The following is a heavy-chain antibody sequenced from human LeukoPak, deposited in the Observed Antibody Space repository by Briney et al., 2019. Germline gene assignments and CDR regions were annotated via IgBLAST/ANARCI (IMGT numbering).Heavy chain of an antibody. CDR2: IKQDGSEK. J-gene: IGHJ4*02. Sequence: GGSLRLSCAASGFTFSSYRMSWVRQAPGKGLEWVANIKQDGSEKYYVDSVKGRFTISRDNAKNSLYLQMNSLRAEDTAVYYCAREYGGNSGNFDYWGQGTLVTVSS. CDR3: AREYGGNSGNFDY. V-gene: IGHV3-7*01. CDR1: GFTFSSYR. D-gene: IGHD4-23*01.